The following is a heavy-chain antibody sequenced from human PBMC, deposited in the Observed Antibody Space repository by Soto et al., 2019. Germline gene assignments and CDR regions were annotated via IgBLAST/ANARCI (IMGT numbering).Heavy chain of an antibody. CDR3: TWSLVARDAFDE. Sequence: EVQLSESGGGLVQPGGSLRLSCAASVFTFSTSVMSWVRQAPGKGLQWVSSISGRGDRTNYADSVKGRFTVSRDNSKNTLCLDMNAVTADDTALYYCTWSLVARDAFDEWGQGTMVIVSS. CDR1: VFTFSTSV. J-gene: IGHJ3*01. D-gene: IGHD5-12*01. CDR2: ISGRGDRT. V-gene: IGHV3-23*01.